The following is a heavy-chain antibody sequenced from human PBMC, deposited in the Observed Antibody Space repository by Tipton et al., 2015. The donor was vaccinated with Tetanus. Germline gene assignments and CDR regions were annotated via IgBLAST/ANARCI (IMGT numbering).Heavy chain of an antibody. CDR1: GASVSRSSHY. D-gene: IGHD3-22*01. CDR2: IYYRGET. V-gene: IGHV4-61*01. Sequence: GLVKPSETLSLTCTVSGASVSRSSHYWTWIRQPPGKGLEWLGYIYYRGETNYNPSVSSRLTISLDTSKNQVSLRLTSVTAADTAVYFCARIRYYPDSSAFLSDYWGRGIRVTVSS. J-gene: IGHJ4*02. CDR3: ARIRYYPDSSAFLSDY.